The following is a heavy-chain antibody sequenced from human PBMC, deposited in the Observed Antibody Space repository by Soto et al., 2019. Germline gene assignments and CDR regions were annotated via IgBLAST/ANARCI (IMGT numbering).Heavy chain of an antibody. V-gene: IGHV1-46*01. J-gene: IGHJ4*02. Sequence: ASVKVSCKAIGYSFTSHYMHWVRQAPGQGLEWMGTIYPGGVNIAYAQKFKGRVTMTKDTSTSTVYMELSSLRSEDTAVYYCASCPQNCITSSPCCLFFDYWGQGTLVTVS. CDR1: GYSFTSHY. D-gene: IGHD3-10*01. CDR2: IYPGGVNI. CDR3: ASCPQNCITSSPCCLFFDY.